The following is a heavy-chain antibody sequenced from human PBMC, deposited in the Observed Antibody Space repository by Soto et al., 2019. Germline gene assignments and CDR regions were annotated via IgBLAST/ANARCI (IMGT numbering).Heavy chain of an antibody. Sequence: SVKVSGKASGGTVSSYAISWVRQAPGQGLEWMGGIIPIFGTANYAQKFQSRVTITADDATRTAYMVLSSLRSEDTAAYYWARAVAVAGTGPYYYYGMDVWGQGTTVTVSS. V-gene: IGHV1-69*13. D-gene: IGHD6-19*01. CDR1: GGTVSSYA. J-gene: IGHJ6*02. CDR2: IIPIFGTA. CDR3: ARAVAVAGTGPYYYYGMDV.